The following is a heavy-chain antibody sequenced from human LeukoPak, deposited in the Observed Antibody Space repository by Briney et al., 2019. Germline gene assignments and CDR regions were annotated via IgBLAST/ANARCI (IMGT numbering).Heavy chain of an antibody. Sequence: SETLSLTCTVSGGSISSSSYYWGWIRQPPGKGLEWIGSIYYSGSTYYNPSLKSRVTISVDTSKNQFSLKLSSVTAADTAVYYCANINPYGGADYWGQGTLVTVSS. CDR3: ANINPYGGADY. D-gene: IGHD4-23*01. CDR2: IYYSGST. CDR1: GGSISSSSYY. V-gene: IGHV4-39*01. J-gene: IGHJ4*02.